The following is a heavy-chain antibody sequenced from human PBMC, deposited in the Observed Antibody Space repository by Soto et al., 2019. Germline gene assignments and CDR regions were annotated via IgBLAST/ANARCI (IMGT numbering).Heavy chain of an antibody. CDR2: IYYSGST. D-gene: IGHD1-1*01. J-gene: IGHJ4*02. CDR3: ARHLFPMTTATSYDY. Sequence: SETLSLTCTVSGGSFSSSSYYWGWIRPPPGKGLEWIGSIYYSGSTYYNPSLKSRVSIYVDTSKNQISLKLSSVTAADTAVYYCARHLFPMTTATSYDYWGQGTLVTVSS. CDR1: GGSFSSSSYY. V-gene: IGHV4-39*01.